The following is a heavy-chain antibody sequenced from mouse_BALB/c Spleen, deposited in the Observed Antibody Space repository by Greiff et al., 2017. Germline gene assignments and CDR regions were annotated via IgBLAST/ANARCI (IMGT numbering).Heavy chain of an antibody. CDR2: INPYNDGT. D-gene: IGHD2-14*01. Sequence: EVKLVESGPELVKPGASVKMSCKASGYTFTSYVMHWVKQKPGQGLEWIGYINPYNDGTKYNEKFKGKATLTSDKSSSTAYMELSSLTSEDSAVYYCATGGNYRYVDAMDYWGQGTSVTVSS. CDR3: ATGGNYRYVDAMDY. J-gene: IGHJ4*01. V-gene: IGHV1-14*01. CDR1: GYTFTSYV.